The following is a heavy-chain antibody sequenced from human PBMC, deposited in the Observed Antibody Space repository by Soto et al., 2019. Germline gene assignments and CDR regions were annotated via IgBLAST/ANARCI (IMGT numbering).Heavy chain of an antibody. D-gene: IGHD3-16*01. CDR2: ISDDSSYI. CDR1: GFMFSAYT. V-gene: IGHV3-21*06. Sequence: GSLILSCAASGFMFSAYTMNWVRQAPGKGLEWLSSISDDSSYIDYADSLRGRFTVSRDNARNSLYLQIDSLGVEDTAVYYCATPYYFNHWGPGTLVTVYS. J-gene: IGHJ1*01. CDR3: ATPYYFNH.